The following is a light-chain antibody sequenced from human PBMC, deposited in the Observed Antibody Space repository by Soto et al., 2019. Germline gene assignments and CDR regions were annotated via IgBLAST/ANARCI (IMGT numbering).Light chain of an antibody. J-gene: IGKJ2*01. V-gene: IGKV3-20*01. CDR1: QSVSSSY. CDR2: GAA. Sequence: EIVLTQSPGTLSLSPGERATFSCRASQSVSSSYLAWYQQRPGQAPRLLMYGAATRATGILDRFSGTGTATDFTLTISRLEPEDFAVYYCQQYGSSGTFGQGTKLEIK. CDR3: QQYGSSGT.